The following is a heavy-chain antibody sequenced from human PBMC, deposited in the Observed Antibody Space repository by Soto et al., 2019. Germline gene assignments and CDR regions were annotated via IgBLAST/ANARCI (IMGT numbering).Heavy chain of an antibody. D-gene: IGHD6-13*01. J-gene: IGHJ4*02. CDR3: ARGSCPFDH. Sequence: GGSLRLSCAASGFTYSSYWMGWVRQAPGKGLEWVATIKEDGSERYYVDSVKGRFTISRDNAKNSLYLQINSLTAEDSAVYFCARGSCPFDHWGQGTLVTVSS. CDR2: IKEDGSER. CDR1: GFTYSSYW. V-gene: IGHV3-7*05.